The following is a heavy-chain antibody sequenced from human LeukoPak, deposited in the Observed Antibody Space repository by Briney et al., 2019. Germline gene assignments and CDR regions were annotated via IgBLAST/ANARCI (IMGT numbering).Heavy chain of an antibody. CDR2: IRYDGSNK. V-gene: IGHV3-30*02. Sequence: GGSLRLSCAASGFTFSSYGMHWVRQAPGKGLEWVAFIRYDGSNKYYADSVKGRFTISRDNSKNTLYLQMNSLRAEDTAVYYCAKERDGVAAERVDYWGQGTLVTVSS. CDR3: AKERDGVAAERVDY. CDR1: GFTFSSYG. J-gene: IGHJ4*02. D-gene: IGHD6-13*01.